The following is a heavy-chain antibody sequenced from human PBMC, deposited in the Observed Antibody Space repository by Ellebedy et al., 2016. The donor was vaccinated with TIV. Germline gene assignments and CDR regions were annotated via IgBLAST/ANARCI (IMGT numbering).Heavy chain of an antibody. CDR1: GYTFTGYY. J-gene: IGHJ4*02. CDR3: ARGHSSGWY. V-gene: IGHV1-2*04. Sequence: ASVKVSXXASGYTFTGYYMHWVRQAPGQGLEWMGWINPNSGGTNYAQKFQGWVTMTRDTSISTAYMELSSLRSEDTAVYYCARGHSSGWYWGQGILVTVSS. D-gene: IGHD6-19*01. CDR2: INPNSGGT.